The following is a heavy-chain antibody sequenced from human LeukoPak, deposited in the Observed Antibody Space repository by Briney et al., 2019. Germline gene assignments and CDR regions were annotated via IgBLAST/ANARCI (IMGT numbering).Heavy chain of an antibody. CDR1: GFTFSDYY. V-gene: IGHV3-11*06. CDR3: ARVTLYGESALDY. D-gene: IGHD4-17*01. J-gene: IGHJ4*02. CDR2: ISGSSGYT. Sequence: PGGSLRLSCAASGFTFSDYYMSWIRQSPGKGLEWVSYISGSSGYTNDANFSKGRFTISRDNAKNSLYLQMNSLRAEDTAVYFCARVTLYGESALDYWGQGTLVTVSS.